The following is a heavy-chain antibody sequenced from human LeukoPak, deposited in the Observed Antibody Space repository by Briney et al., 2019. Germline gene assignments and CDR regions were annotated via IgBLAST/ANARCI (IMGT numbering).Heavy chain of an antibody. CDR1: GYSLTSYW. V-gene: IGHV5-51*01. CDR3: ARNHDSGYYYLDWFDP. CDR2: IYPGDSDT. D-gene: IGHD3-22*01. J-gene: IGHJ5*02. Sequence: GESLKISCKGSGYSLTSYWIGWVRQMPGKGLEWMGIIYPGDSDTRYSPSFQGQVTISADKSISTAYLQWSSLKASDTAMYYCARNHDSGYYYLDWFDPWGQGTLVTVSS.